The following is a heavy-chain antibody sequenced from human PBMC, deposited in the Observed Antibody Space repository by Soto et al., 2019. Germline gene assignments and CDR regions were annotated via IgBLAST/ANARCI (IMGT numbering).Heavy chain of an antibody. CDR1: GYIFTNYW. Sequence: GESLKISCNGSGYIFTNYWIGWVRQMPGKGLEWMGIIYPGDSDTRYSPSFQGQVTISADRSFSTAYLQWSSLKASDSAMYFCARRARAYRDFDYWGQGTLVTVSS. CDR3: ARRARAYRDFDY. J-gene: IGHJ4*02. CDR2: IYPGDSDT. D-gene: IGHD3-16*01. V-gene: IGHV5-51*01.